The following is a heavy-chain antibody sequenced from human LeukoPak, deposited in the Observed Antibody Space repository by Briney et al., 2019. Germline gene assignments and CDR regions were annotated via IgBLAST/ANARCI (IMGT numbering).Heavy chain of an antibody. V-gene: IGHV3-30*02. CDR3: ARILDSAWGELGY. CDR1: GFSFSSYG. D-gene: IGHD6-19*01. Sequence: GGSLRLSCAGSGFSFSSYGMHWVRQAPGKGLEWMAFIRSDGSNKYYADSVKGRFTISRDNSKNTLYLQMNSPRAEDTAVYYCARILDSAWGELGYWGQGTLVTVSS. J-gene: IGHJ4*02. CDR2: IRSDGSNK.